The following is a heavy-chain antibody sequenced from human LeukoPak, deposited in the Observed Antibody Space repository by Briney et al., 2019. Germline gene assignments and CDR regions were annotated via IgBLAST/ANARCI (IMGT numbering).Heavy chain of an antibody. CDR2: IDPTDSYT. D-gene: IGHD1-14*01. Sequence: GESLKISCKGSGYIFTSYWINWVRQMPGKGLEWMGRIDPTDSYTNYSPSFQGHVTISADKSISTAYLQWSSLKASDTAMYYCVRLPNPSGGSDYWGQGTLVTVSS. CDR1: GYIFTSYW. J-gene: IGHJ4*02. CDR3: VRLPNPSGGSDY. V-gene: IGHV5-10-1*01.